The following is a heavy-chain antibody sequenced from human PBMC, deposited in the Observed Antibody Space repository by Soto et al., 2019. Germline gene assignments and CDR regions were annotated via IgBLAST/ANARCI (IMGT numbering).Heavy chain of an antibody. J-gene: IGHJ4*02. V-gene: IGHV3-7*01. D-gene: IGHD2-15*01. CDR1: GFPFSSYW. CDR2: IKQDGSEK. CDR3: ARMRSYCSGGSCYPYYFDY. Sequence: EVQLVESGGGLVQPGGSLRLSCAASGFPFSSYWMCWVRQAPGKGLEWVANIKQDGSEKYCVDSVKGRFTISRDNTKISLYLQMNSLRAEDTAVYYCARMRSYCSGGSCYPYYFDYWGQGTLVTVPS.